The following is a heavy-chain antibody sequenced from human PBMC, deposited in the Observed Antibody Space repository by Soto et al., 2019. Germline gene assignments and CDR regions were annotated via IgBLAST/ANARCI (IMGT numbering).Heavy chain of an antibody. Sequence: GGSLRLSCAASGFTFSSYSMNWVRQAPGKGLEWVSYISSSSSTIYYADSVKGRFTISRDNAKNSLYLQMNSLRAEDTAVYYCASESLIAAAGDDYWGQGTLVTVSS. V-gene: IGHV3-48*01. CDR2: ISSSSSTI. CDR1: GFTFSSYS. D-gene: IGHD6-13*01. CDR3: ASESLIAAAGDDY. J-gene: IGHJ4*02.